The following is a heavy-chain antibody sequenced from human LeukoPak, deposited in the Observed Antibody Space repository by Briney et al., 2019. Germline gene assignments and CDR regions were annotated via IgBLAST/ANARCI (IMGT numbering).Heavy chain of an antibody. CDR2: MNPNSGNT. D-gene: IGHD3-22*01. Sequence: ASVKVSCKASGYTFTSYDINWVRQATGQGLEWMGWMNPNSGNTGYAQKFQGRVTMTRNTSTSTAYMELSSLRSEDTAVYYCARGGYYYDSTPDAFDIWGQGTMVTVSS. V-gene: IGHV1-8*01. CDR3: ARGGYYYDSTPDAFDI. CDR1: GYTFTSYD. J-gene: IGHJ3*02.